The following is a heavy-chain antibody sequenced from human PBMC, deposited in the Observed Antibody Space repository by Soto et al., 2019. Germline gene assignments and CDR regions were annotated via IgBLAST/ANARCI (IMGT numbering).Heavy chain of an antibody. CDR1: GFTVSSNY. CDR2: IYSGGST. CDR3: AREIMITFGGVIAPAYVMAV. D-gene: IGHD3-16*02. J-gene: IGHJ6*02. V-gene: IGHV3-66*01. Sequence: GGSLRLSCAASGFTVSSNYMSWVRQAPGKGLDWVSVIYSGGSTYYADSVKGRFTISRDNSKNTLYLQMNSLRDEDTAVYYCAREIMITFGGVIAPAYVMAVWGQGTTVTVSS.